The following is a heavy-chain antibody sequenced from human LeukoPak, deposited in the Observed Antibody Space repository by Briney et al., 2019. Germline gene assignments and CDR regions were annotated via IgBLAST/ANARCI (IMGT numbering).Heavy chain of an antibody. V-gene: IGHV3-74*01. Sequence: GGSLRLSCAASGFTFTTYWMHWVRQAPGKGLVWVSHINSDGSITSYADSVKGRFTISRDNAKNSLYLQMNSLRAEDTAVYYCASEIAGSSGWYGAFDIWGQGTMVTVSS. J-gene: IGHJ3*02. CDR3: ASEIAGSSGWYGAFDI. CDR2: INSDGSIT. CDR1: GFTFTTYW. D-gene: IGHD6-19*01.